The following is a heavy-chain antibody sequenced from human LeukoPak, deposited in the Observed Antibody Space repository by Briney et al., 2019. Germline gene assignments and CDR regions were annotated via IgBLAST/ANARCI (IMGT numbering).Heavy chain of an antibody. CDR3: ARRQGCSNTARPPDS. Sequence: SGESLKISCRGSGYSFATYWIGWVRQMPGKGLEWMGIIYPGDSDSRYSPSFQGLVTMSVDKSISTAYLQWSSLKASDTAMYYCARRQGCSNTARPPDSWGQGTLVTVSS. CDR1: GYSFATYW. CDR2: IYPGDSDS. D-gene: IGHD2-2*01. V-gene: IGHV5-51*01. J-gene: IGHJ4*02.